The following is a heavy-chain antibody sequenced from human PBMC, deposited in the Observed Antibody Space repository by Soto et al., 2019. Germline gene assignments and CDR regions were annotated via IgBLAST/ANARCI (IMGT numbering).Heavy chain of an antibody. J-gene: IGHJ6*02. CDR1: GGTFSSYA. CDR3: ARGFSDYSNYGRGYYYGMDV. D-gene: IGHD4-4*01. V-gene: IGHV1-69*13. CDR2: IIPIFGTA. Sequence: SVKVSCKASGGTFSSYAISWVRQAPGQGLEWMGGIIPIFGTANYAQKFQGRVTITADESTSTAYMELSSLRSEDTAVYYCARGFSDYSNYGRGYYYGMDVWGQGTTVTVSS.